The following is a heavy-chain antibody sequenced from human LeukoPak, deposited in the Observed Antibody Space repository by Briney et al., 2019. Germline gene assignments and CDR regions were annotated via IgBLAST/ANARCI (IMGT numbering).Heavy chain of an antibody. CDR1: GFTFSNHW. CDR3: ARAPQQWLAY. J-gene: IGHJ4*02. V-gene: IGHV3-53*01. Sequence: GGSLRLSCAASGFTFSNHWMHWVRQAPGKGLEWVSVIYSGGSTYYADSVKGRFTISRDNSKNTLYLQMNSLRAEDTAVYYCARAPQQWLAYWGQGTLVTVSS. D-gene: IGHD6-19*01. CDR2: IYSGGST.